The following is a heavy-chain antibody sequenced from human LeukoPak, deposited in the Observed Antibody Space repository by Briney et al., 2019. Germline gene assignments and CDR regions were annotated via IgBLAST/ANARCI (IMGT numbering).Heavy chain of an antibody. D-gene: IGHD4-17*01. Sequence: SETLSLTCTVSGGSISSSSNYWGWIRQPPGKGLEWIGSIYYSGSTYYNPSLKSRVTISVDTSKNQFSLKLSSVTAADTAVYYCARSFPTGANYYYYYMDVWGKGTTVTVSS. V-gene: IGHV4-39*07. CDR3: ARSFPTGANYYYYYMDV. J-gene: IGHJ6*03. CDR1: GGSISSSSNY. CDR2: IYYSGST.